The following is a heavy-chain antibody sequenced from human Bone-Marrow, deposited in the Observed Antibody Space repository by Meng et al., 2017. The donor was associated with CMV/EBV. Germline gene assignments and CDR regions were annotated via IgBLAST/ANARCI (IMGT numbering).Heavy chain of an antibody. D-gene: IGHD3-10*01. Sequence: GGSLRLSCAASGFTFSSYAMHWVRQAPGKGLEWVAVISYDGSNKYYADSVKGRFTISRDNSKNTLYLQMNSLRAEDTAVYYCARGRKDYWGQGMLVTVSS. CDR3: ARGRKDY. J-gene: IGHJ4*02. V-gene: IGHV3-30-3*01. CDR1: GFTFSSYA. CDR2: ISYDGSNK.